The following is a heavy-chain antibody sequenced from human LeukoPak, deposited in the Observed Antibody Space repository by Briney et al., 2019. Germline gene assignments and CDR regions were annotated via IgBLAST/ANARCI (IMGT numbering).Heavy chain of an antibody. D-gene: IGHD3-10*01. CDR1: GYSFPSYW. CDR2: IDPSDSYS. Sequence: GESLKISCQGSGYSFPSYWITWVRQMPGKGLEWTGRIDPSDSYSNYSPSFQGHVTPSANKSTTTAYLQWSSLKASDTAMYYCARQGYGSGSYFNTRRVSVDYWGQGTLVTVSS. V-gene: IGHV5-10-1*01. J-gene: IGHJ4*02. CDR3: ARQGYGSGSYFNTRRVSVDY.